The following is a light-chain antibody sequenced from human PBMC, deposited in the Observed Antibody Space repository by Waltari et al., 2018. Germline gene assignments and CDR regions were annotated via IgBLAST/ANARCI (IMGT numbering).Light chain of an antibody. Sequence: QSLLTQSPSTSGTPGQRVTISCSGSSSNIGTNYVYWYQQLPGTAPKLLITRNNQLPAGVPDRFSGSKSGTSASLAISGLRSEDEAVYYCAACDDSLSAVVFGGGTRLTVL. CDR1: SSNIGTNY. CDR3: AACDDSLSAVV. J-gene: IGLJ2*01. V-gene: IGLV1-47*01. CDR2: RNN.